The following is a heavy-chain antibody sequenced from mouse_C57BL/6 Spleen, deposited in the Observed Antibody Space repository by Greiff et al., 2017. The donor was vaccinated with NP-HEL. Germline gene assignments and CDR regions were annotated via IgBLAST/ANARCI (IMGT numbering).Heavy chain of an antibody. CDR1: GFSLTSYG. J-gene: IGHJ4*01. Sequence: VKAVESGPGLVQPSQSLSITCTVSGFSLTSYGVHWVRQSPGKGLEWLGVIWSGGSTDYNAAFISRLSISKDNSKSQVFFKMNSLQADDTAIYYCARNYPPNYYAMDYWGQGTSVTVSS. V-gene: IGHV2-2*01. CDR2: IWSGGST. CDR3: ARNYPPNYYAMDY.